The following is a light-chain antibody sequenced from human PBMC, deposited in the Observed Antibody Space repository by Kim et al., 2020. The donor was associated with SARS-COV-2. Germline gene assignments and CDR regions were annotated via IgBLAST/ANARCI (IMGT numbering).Light chain of an antibody. CDR1: SSDIGGYNY. J-gene: IGLJ3*02. CDR3: CSYAGSYTWV. V-gene: IGLV2-11*01. Sequence: GQSVTISCTGTSSDIGGYNYVSWYQHHPGNAPKLMIYDVSKRPSGVPDRFSGSKSGNTASLTISGLQAEDEADYYCCSYAGSYTWVFGGGTQLTVL. CDR2: DVS.